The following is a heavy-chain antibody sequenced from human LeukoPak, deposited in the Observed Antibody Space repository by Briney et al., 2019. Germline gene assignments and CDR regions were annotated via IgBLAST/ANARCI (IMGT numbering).Heavy chain of an antibody. V-gene: IGHV3-11*04. J-gene: IGHJ6*03. CDR2: ISSSGSTI. CDR1: GFTFSDYY. CDR3: ARASGSRCSGSYDYYYYYMDV. Sequence: GGSLRLSCAASGFTFSDYYMSWIRQAPGKGLEWVSYISSSGSTIYYADSVKGRFTISRDNAKNSLYLQMNSLRAEDTAVYYCARASGSRCSGSYDYYYYYMDVWGKGTTVTVSS. D-gene: IGHD1-26*01.